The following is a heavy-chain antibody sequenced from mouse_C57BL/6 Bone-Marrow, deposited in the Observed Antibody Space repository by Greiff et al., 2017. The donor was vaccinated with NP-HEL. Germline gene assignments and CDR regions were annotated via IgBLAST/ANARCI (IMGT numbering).Heavy chain of an antibody. J-gene: IGHJ4*01. D-gene: IGHD4-1*01. CDR1: GFTFSDYG. V-gene: IGHV5-17*01. Sequence: EVQVVESGGGLVKPGGSLKLSCAASGFTFSDYGMHWVRQAPEKGLEWVAYISSGSSTIYYADTVKGRFTISRDNAKNTLFLQMTSLGSGDTAMYYWARSAGTGAMDYWGQGTSVTVSS. CDR2: ISSGSSTI. CDR3: ARSAGTGAMDY.